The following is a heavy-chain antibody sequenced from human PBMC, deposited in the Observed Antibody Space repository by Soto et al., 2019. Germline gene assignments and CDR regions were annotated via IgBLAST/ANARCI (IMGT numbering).Heavy chain of an antibody. CDR3: TTDIIVAAAGTYDY. CDR2: IKSKTDGGTT. D-gene: IGHD6-13*01. V-gene: IGHV3-15*07. CDR1: GFTFSNAW. J-gene: IGHJ4*02. Sequence: EVQLVESGGGLVKPGGSLRLSCAASGFTFSNAWMNWVRQAPGKGLEWVGRIKSKTDGGTTDYAAPVKGRFTISRDDSKNTLYLQMNRLKTEGTAVYYCTTDIIVAAAGTYDYWGQGTLVTVSS.